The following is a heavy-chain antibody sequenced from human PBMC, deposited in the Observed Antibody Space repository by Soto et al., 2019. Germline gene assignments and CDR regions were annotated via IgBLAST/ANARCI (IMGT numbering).Heavy chain of an antibody. V-gene: IGHV3-30-3*01. CDR2: IFFDGSND. CDR3: AKESRSTYFPLDY. Sequence: LRLSCGASGFTLRNYAMHWVRQAPGKGLEWVAVIFFDGSNDYYVDSVKGRFTISRDNSRNTLFLQMNRLRADDTAVYYCAKESRSTYFPLDYWGQGTLVTVSS. CDR1: GFTLRNYA. D-gene: IGHD2-2*01. J-gene: IGHJ4*02.